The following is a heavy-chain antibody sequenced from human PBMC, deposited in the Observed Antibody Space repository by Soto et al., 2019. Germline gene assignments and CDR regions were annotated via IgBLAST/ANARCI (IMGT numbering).Heavy chain of an antibody. CDR2: ISVNGATV. Sequence: GGSLRLSCEASGFTFNNYAITWVRQAPGKGLEWVSAISVNGATVYYADSVKGRFTISRDNSRNTLYLQMNSLRAEDTAIYYCAEDCTLVGGSCRRGYYGMDVWGQGTTVTVSS. V-gene: IGHV3-23*01. D-gene: IGHD2-15*01. J-gene: IGHJ6*02. CDR1: GFTFNNYA. CDR3: AEDCTLVGGSCRRGYYGMDV.